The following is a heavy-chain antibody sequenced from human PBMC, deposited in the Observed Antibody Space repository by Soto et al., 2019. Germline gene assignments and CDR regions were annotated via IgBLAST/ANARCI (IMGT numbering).Heavy chain of an antibody. CDR2: IYYSGST. Sequence: SETLSLTCTVSGGSISSYYWSWIRQPPGKGLEWIGYIYYSGSTNYNPSLKSRVTISVDTSKNQFSLKLSSVTAADTAVYYCERGGDYVWGSYRLDYWGQGTLVTVYS. D-gene: IGHD3-16*02. CDR3: ERGGDYVWGSYRLDY. V-gene: IGHV4-59*01. J-gene: IGHJ4*02. CDR1: GGSISSYY.